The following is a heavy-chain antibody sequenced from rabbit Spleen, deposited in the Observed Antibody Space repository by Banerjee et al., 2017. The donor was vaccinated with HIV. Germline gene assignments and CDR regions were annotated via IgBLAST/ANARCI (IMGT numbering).Heavy chain of an antibody. V-gene: IGHV1S47*01. J-gene: IGHJ4*01. CDR1: GFDFSSYG. Sequence: QEQLEESGGGLVKPEGSLKLSCKASGFDFSSYGVSWVRQAPGKGLEWIGYIDPIFGSTYYASWVNGRFTISRHNAQNTLYLQLNSLTAADTATYFCVRDQAGYAGYGPYYFDLWGPGTLVTVS. CDR2: IDPIFGST. D-gene: IGHD7-1*01. CDR3: VRDQAGYAGYGPYYFDL.